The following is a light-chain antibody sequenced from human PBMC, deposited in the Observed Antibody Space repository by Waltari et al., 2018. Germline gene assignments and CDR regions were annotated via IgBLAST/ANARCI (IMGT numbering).Light chain of an antibody. J-gene: IGLJ2*01. V-gene: IGLV2-23*02. Sequence: QSALTQPASVSGSPGQSITISCTGTSSDVGSYNFFTWYQQPPGKAPKLMIYEASKRPSGVSNRFSGSKSGNTASLTISGLQAEDEADYYCCSYTTSDTFVFGGGTKLTVL. CDR2: EAS. CDR3: CSYTTSDTFV. CDR1: SSDVGSYNF.